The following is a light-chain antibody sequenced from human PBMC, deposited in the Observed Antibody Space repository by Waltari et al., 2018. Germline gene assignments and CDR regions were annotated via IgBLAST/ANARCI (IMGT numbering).Light chain of an antibody. J-gene: IGKJ2*01. CDR1: QSISNW. CDR3: QQYETMGT. CDR2: KAS. V-gene: IGKV1-5*03. Sequence: DIQMTQSPSTLSASVGDRVTITCRASQSISNWLAWYQQKPGKAPKLLIYKASSLESGGPSRFSGSGSGTEFTLTISSLQPDDFATYFCQQYETMGTFGQGTKLETK.